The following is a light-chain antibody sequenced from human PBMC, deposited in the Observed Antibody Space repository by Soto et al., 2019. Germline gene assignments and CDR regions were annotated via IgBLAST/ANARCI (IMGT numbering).Light chain of an antibody. J-gene: IGKJ5*01. CDR1: QAISVY. V-gene: IGKV1-27*01. Sequence: DIQMTQSPSSLSASVGDRVTITCRASQAISVYLAWYQQKPAKVPKLLIYSASTLQSGIPSRFSGSRSGTEFTLTISSLQPEDVATYYCQKFNTAPLTFGQGTLLEI. CDR2: SAS. CDR3: QKFNTAPLT.